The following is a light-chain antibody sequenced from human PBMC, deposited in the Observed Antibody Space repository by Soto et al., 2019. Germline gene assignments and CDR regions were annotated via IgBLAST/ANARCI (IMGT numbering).Light chain of an antibody. CDR3: CSYAGSYTYV. Sequence: QSALTQPRSVSGSPGQSVTISCTGTSSDVGGYNYVSWYQQHPGKAPKLMIYDVSKRPSGVPHRFSGSKSGNTASLTISGLQAEDEADYYCCSYAGSYTYVFGIGTKLTVL. J-gene: IGLJ1*01. V-gene: IGLV2-11*01. CDR1: SSDVGGYNY. CDR2: DVS.